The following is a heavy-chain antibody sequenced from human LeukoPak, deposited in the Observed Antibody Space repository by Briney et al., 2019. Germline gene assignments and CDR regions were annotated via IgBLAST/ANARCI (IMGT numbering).Heavy chain of an antibody. Sequence: GGSLRLSCAASGFTFSKYAMSWVHQAPGKGLEWVSGISGRVGGPYYADSVKGRFTISRNNYKNTLSLQMNSLRADDTAVYYCARDRDGTGNYPLDYWGQGTLVIVSS. D-gene: IGHD3-10*01. CDR2: ISGRVGGP. CDR1: GFTFSKYA. CDR3: ARDRDGTGNYPLDY. V-gene: IGHV3-23*01. J-gene: IGHJ4*02.